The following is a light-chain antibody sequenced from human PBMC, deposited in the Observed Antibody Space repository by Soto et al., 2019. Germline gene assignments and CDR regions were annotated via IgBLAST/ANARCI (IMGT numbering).Light chain of an antibody. CDR3: HQSYSTLGT. Sequence: IQMTQSPSSLSASVRDRVTNTSRASQSISSYLNWYQQKPGKAPKLLIYAASSLQSVVPSMFSGSGSGTDFTFTISSLQPEDFATYYGHQSYSTLGTFGQGTKV. J-gene: IGKJ1*01. V-gene: IGKV1-39*01. CDR2: AAS. CDR1: QSISSY.